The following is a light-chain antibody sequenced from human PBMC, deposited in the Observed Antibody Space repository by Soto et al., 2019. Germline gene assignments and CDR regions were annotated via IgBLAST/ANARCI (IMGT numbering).Light chain of an antibody. Sequence: ESVLAQRPVTVCLSPGARANLSSRSSQSVTNNYLAWYQQKPGQAPRLLIYGASSRATGIPDRFSGSGSGTDFTLTIRRLEPEDFAVYYCQQYGSSPRWKLGLGTKVDIK. CDR1: QSVTNNY. V-gene: IGKV3-20*01. J-gene: IGKJ1*01. CDR2: GAS. CDR3: QQYGSSPRWK.